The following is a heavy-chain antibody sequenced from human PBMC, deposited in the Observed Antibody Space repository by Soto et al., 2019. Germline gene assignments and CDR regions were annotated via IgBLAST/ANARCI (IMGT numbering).Heavy chain of an antibody. J-gene: IGHJ4*02. CDR3: ARIPYSYGAYYFDY. D-gene: IGHD5-18*01. CDR1: GYSFTSYW. V-gene: IGHV5-10-1*01. Sequence: PGESLKMSCKGSGYSFTSYWISWVRQMPGKGLEWMGRIDPSDSYTNYSPSFQGHVTISAGKSISTAYLQWSSLKASDTAMYYCARIPYSYGAYYFDYWGQGTLVTVSS. CDR2: IDPSDSYT.